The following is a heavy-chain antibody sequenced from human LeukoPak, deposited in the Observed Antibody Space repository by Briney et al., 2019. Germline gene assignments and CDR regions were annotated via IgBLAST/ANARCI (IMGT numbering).Heavy chain of an antibody. Sequence: SETLSLTCTVSGGSISYYYWSWIRQPPGKGLEWIGYIYYSGSTNYNPSLKSRVTISVDTSKNQFSLKLSSVTAADTAVYYCARDSAYYYYGMDVWGQGTTVTVSS. CDR1: GGSISYYY. CDR2: IYYSGST. CDR3: ARDSAYYYYGMDV. V-gene: IGHV4-59*12. D-gene: IGHD1-26*01. J-gene: IGHJ6*02.